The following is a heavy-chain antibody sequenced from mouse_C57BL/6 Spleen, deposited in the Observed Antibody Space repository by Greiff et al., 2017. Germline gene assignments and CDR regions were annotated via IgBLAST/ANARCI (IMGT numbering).Heavy chain of an antibody. CDR1: GYTFTSYW. CDR3: ARWGGYYGSSYDFDY. J-gene: IGHJ2*01. D-gene: IGHD1-1*01. V-gene: IGHV1-55*01. CDR2: IYPGSGST. Sequence: VQLQQPGAELVKPGASVKMSCKASGYTFTSYWITWVKQRPGQGLEWIGDIYPGSGSTNYNEKFKSKATLTVDTSSSTAYMQLSSLTSEDSAVYYCARWGGYYGSSYDFDYWGQGTTLTVSS.